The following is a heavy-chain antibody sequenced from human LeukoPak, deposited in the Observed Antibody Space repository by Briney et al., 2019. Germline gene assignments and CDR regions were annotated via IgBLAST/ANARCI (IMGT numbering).Heavy chain of an antibody. CDR2: IYYSGST. CDR1: GGSISSYY. D-gene: IGHD6-13*01. CDR3: ARDGAAAVPYNWFDP. Sequence: SETLSLTCTVSGGSISSYYWSWIRQPPGKGLEWIGYIYYSGSTNYNPSLKSRVTISVDTSKDQFSLKLSSVTAADTAVYYCARDGAAAVPYNWFDPWGQGTLVTVSS. J-gene: IGHJ5*02. V-gene: IGHV4-59*12.